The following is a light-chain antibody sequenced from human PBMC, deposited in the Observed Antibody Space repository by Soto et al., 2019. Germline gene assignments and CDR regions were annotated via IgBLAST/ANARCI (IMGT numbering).Light chain of an antibody. CDR2: GAS. CDR3: QQYGSSRT. CDR1: QSVSSSY. J-gene: IGKJ1*01. Sequence: DIVLTQSPGTLSLSPGERATLSCRASQSVSSSYLAWYQQKRGQAPRLLIYGASSRATGIPDRFSGSGSGTDFTLTISRVGAEDFAVYYCQQYGSSRTFGQGNKVEIK. V-gene: IGKV3-20*01.